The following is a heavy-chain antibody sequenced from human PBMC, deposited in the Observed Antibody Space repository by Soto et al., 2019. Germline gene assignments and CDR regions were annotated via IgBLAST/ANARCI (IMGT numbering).Heavy chain of an antibody. J-gene: IGHJ4*02. CDR3: ARDSLYYYDSSGSFDY. CDR1: GFTISSYS. Sequence: PGGSLRLSCAASGFTISSYSMNWVRQAPGKGLEWVSSISSSSSYIYYADSVKGRFTISRDNAKNSLYLQMNSLRAEDTAVYYCARDSLYYYDSSGSFDYWGKGTLVTVSS. CDR2: ISSSSSYI. D-gene: IGHD3-22*01. V-gene: IGHV3-21*01.